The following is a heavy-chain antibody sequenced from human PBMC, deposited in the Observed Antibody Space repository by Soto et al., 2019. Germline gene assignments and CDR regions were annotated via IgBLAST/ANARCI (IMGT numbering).Heavy chain of an antibody. J-gene: IGHJ4*02. CDR3: ARIDSSGNLPDH. Sequence: QLQLQESGPGLMKPSETLSLTCTVSGGSISSRSYFWGWIRQPPGKGLEWIGSISYSGSTYNNPSLKSRVTISVDPSKNQFSLKLSSVTAADTAVYYCARIDSSGNLPDHWGQGTLVTVSS. V-gene: IGHV4-39*01. D-gene: IGHD3-22*01. CDR2: ISYSGST. CDR1: GGSISSRSYF.